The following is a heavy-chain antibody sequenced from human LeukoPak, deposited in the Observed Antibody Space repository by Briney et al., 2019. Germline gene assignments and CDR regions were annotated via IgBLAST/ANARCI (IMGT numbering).Heavy chain of an antibody. J-gene: IGHJ4*02. CDR2: ISGGST. V-gene: IGHV3-38-3*01. Sequence: GGSLRLSCAASGFTVSSNEMSWVRQAPGKGLEWVSSISGGSTYYADSRKGRFTISRDNSKNTLHLQMNSLRAEDTSVYYCARSPGILGTNYFDYWGQGTLVTVSS. CDR3: ARSPGILGTNYFDY. CDR1: GFTVSSNE. D-gene: IGHD1-26*01.